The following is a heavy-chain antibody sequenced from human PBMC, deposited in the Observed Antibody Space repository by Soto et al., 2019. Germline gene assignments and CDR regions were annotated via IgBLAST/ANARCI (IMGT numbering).Heavy chain of an antibody. V-gene: IGHV1-18*01. CDR2: ISAYNGNT. D-gene: IGHD2-15*01. CDR1: GYTFSSYT. J-gene: IGHJ4*02. CDR3: AKDSPPFDY. Sequence: QVQLVQSGAEVKKSGASVKVSCKASGYTFSSYTISWVRQAPGQGLEWMGWISAYNGNTKYAQKLQDRVTMTTDTSTNTAYMELRSLRSGDTAVYYCAKDSPPFDYWGQGTLVTVSS.